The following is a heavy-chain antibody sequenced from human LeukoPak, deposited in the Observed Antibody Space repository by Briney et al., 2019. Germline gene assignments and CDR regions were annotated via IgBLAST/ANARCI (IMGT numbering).Heavy chain of an antibody. D-gene: IGHD2-2*02. CDR3: ARGYCSSTSCYTLDY. CDR2: ISAYNGNT. CDR1: GYTFTSYG. J-gene: IGHJ4*02. Sequence: ASVKVSCKASGYTFTSYGISRVRQAPGQGLEWMGWISAYNGNTNYAQKLQGRVTMTTDTSTSTAYMELRSLRSDDTAVYYCARGYCSSTSCYTLDYWGQGTLVTVSS. V-gene: IGHV1-18*01.